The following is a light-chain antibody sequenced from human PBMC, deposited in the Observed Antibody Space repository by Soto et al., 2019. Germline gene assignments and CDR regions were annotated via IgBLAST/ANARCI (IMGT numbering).Light chain of an antibody. V-gene: IGLV2-14*01. J-gene: IGLJ1*01. CDR1: SSDVGGYNY. Sequence: QSALTQPASVSGSPGQSITISCSGTSSDVGGYNYVSWYQQHPGKAPRLMSYDVSYGPSGVSNRFSGSKSGNTASLTISGLQAEEEADYYCNSYTSSNTRVFGTGTKLTVL. CDR2: DVS. CDR3: NSYTSSNTRV.